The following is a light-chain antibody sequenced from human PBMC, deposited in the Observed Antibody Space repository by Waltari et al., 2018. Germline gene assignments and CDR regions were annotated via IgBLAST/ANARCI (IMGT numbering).Light chain of an antibody. J-gene: IGLJ1*01. CDR3: SSYAGDITLL. CDR1: SSAFGGYNY. Sequence: QSALTQPATVSGSPGQSITISCTGTSSAFGGYNYVSWYPQHPGKPPRLVISEVSNRPPGVSSRFSGSKSGNTASLTISGLQTEDEADYYCSSYAGDITLLFGTGTKVSVL. CDR2: EVS. V-gene: IGLV2-14*01.